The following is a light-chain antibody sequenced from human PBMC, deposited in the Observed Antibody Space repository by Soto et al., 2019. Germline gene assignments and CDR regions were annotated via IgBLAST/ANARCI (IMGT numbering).Light chain of an antibody. V-gene: IGKV1-39*01. J-gene: IGKJ2*03. Sequence: DIQMTQSPSSLSASVGDRVTITCRASQSISSYLNWYQQKPGKAPKLLIYAASSLQSGVPSRFSGSGSGTDFTLTSSSLQPEDVATYYCQQSYSTPRFGQGTKLEIK. CDR1: QSISSY. CDR3: QQSYSTPR. CDR2: AAS.